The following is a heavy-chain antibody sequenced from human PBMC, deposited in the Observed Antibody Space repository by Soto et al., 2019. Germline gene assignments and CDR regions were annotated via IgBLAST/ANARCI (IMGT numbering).Heavy chain of an antibody. Sequence: QVQLQQSGPGLVRPSETLSLSCSVSGASVSSYYWSWVRQPPGKGLEWIGYIYYIGAYNYNPSLKSRGTISGDTSNNQFSLQMTTVTAADTAVYYCARTPETRDWSDPWGQGTLVTVSS. CDR1: GASVSSYY. V-gene: IGHV4-59*02. D-gene: IGHD4-17*01. CDR2: IYYIGAY. CDR3: ARTPETRDWSDP. J-gene: IGHJ5*02.